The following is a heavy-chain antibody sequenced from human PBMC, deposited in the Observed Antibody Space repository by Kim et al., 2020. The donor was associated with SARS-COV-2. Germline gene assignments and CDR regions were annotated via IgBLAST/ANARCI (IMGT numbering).Heavy chain of an antibody. CDR1: GFTFSSYW. Sequence: GGSLRLSCAASGFTFSSYWMHWVRQAPGKGLVWVSRINSDGSSTSYADSVKGRFTISRDNAKNTLYLQMNSLRAEDTAVYYCARQLVPPRRPYYYYGMDVWGQGTTVTVSS. CDR3: ARQLVPPRRPYYYYGMDV. J-gene: IGHJ6*02. CDR2: INSDGSST. D-gene: IGHD6-13*01. V-gene: IGHV3-74*01.